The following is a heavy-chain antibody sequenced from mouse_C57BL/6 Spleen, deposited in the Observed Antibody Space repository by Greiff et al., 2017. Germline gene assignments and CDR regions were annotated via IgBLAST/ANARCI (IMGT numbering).Heavy chain of an antibody. CDR1: GYTFTSYW. CDR3: ARRLLDFEG. CDR2: IDPYDSYT. V-gene: IGHV1-69*01. J-gene: IGHJ1*03. Sequence: VQLQQPGAELVMPGASVKLSCKASGYTFTSYWMHWVKQRPGQGLEWIGEIDPYDSYTNYNQKFKGKSTLTVDKSSSTAYMQLSSLTSEVSAVYYCARRLLDFEGWGTGATVTVAT. D-gene: IGHD3-2*02.